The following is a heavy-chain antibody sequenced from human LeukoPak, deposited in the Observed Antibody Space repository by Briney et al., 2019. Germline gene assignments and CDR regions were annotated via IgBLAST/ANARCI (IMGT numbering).Heavy chain of an antibody. CDR3: AKDMFSPWLLPTHQQCAFDY. J-gene: IGHJ4*02. CDR1: GYIFTIYV. D-gene: IGHD3-22*01. Sequence: GASVKVSCKASGYIFTIYVISWVRQAPGQGLEWMGWISAYNGNTNYAQKLQGRVTMTTDTSTSTAYMELRSLRAEDTALYYCAKDMFSPWLLPTHQQCAFDYWGQGTLVTVSS. CDR2: ISAYNGNT. V-gene: IGHV1-18*01.